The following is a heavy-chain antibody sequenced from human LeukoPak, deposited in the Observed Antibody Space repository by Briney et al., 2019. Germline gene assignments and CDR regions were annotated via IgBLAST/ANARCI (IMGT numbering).Heavy chain of an antibody. Sequence: GGSLRLSCVASGFTFSTYAMNWVRQAPGKGLEWVSAISGSGGTTYYADSVKGRFTISRDNSKNTLYLQMNSLRAEDTAVYYCAKDDVPSNWGALGLYDYWGQGTLVTVSS. V-gene: IGHV3-23*01. CDR2: ISGSGGTT. CDR3: AKDDVPSNWGALGLYDY. J-gene: IGHJ4*02. CDR1: GFTFSTYA. D-gene: IGHD7-27*01.